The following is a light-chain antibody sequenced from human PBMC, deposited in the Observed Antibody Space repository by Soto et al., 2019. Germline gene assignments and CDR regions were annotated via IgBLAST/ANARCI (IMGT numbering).Light chain of an antibody. CDR2: DAS. V-gene: IGKV1D-13*01. J-gene: IGKJ4*01. Sequence: AIQLTQSPSSLSASIGDRVTITSRASQGISSALAWYQQKPGKAPKLLIYDASTLEGGVPSRFSGSGSGTDFTLTITSLQPEDFATYYCQQFLNYPLTFGGGTKVEIK. CDR1: QGISSA. CDR3: QQFLNYPLT.